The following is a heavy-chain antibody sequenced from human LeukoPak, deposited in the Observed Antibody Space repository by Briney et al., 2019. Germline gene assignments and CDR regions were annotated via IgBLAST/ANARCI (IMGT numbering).Heavy chain of an antibody. CDR2: IYSGGST. V-gene: IGHV3-66*02. J-gene: IGHJ4*02. CDR3: TRLPNY. Sequence: GGSLRLSCAASGFTVSTHYMTWVRQAPGKGLEWVSVIYSGGSTYYADSVTGRFTISRDNSKNTVYLQMNSRRTEDTAVYYCTRLPNYWGQGTLVTVSS. CDR1: GFTVSTHY.